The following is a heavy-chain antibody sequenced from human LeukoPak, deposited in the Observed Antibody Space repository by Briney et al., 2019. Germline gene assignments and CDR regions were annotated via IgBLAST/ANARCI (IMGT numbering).Heavy chain of an antibody. Sequence: SETLSLTRTVSGGSISSSSYYWGWIRQPPGKGLEWIGSIYYSGSTYYNPSLKSRVTISVDTSKNQFSLKLSSVTAADTAVYYCARHIRRADIDYWGQGTLVTVSS. CDR1: GGSISSSSYY. V-gene: IGHV4-39*01. CDR3: ARHIRRADIDY. J-gene: IGHJ4*02. CDR2: IYYSGST. D-gene: IGHD2-21*01.